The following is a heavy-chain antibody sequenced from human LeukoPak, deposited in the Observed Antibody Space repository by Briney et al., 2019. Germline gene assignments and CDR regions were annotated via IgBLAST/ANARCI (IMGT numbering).Heavy chain of an antibody. D-gene: IGHD6-13*01. CDR1: GGSFSGYY. Sequence: PSETLSLTCAVNGGSFSGYYWIWIRQPPGKGLEWIGEINHSGSTNYNPSLKSRVTISVDTSKNQFSLKLSSVTAADTAVYYCARHQWSSTWGYYFDYWGQGTVVTVSS. V-gene: IGHV4-34*01. J-gene: IGHJ4*02. CDR2: INHSGST. CDR3: ARHQWSSTWGYYFDY.